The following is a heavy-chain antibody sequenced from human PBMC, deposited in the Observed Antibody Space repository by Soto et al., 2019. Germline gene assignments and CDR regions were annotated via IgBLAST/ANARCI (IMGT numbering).Heavy chain of an antibody. J-gene: IGHJ6*02. CDR3: AMLPGDEVYYYYGMDV. CDR1: GFTFSSYW. Sequence: GGSLRLSCAASGFTFSSYWMHWVRQAPGKGLVWVSRINSDGSSTSYADSVKGRFTISRDNAKNTLYLQMNSLRAEDTAVYYCAMLPGDEVYYYYGMDVWGQGTTVTVSS. CDR2: INSDGSST. V-gene: IGHV3-74*01.